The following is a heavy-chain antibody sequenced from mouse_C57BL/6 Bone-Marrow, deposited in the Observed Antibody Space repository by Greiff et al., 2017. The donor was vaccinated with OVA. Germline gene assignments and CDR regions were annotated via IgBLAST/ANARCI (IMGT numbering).Heavy chain of an antibody. Sequence: QVHVKQSGTELVKPGASVKLSCKASGYTFTSYWMHWVKQRPGQGLEWIGNINPSNGGTNYNEKFKSKATLTVDKSSSTAYMQLSSLTSEDSAVYYCARYDYRRGAWFAYWGQGTLVTVSA. J-gene: IGHJ3*01. V-gene: IGHV1-53*01. CDR1: GYTFTSYW. CDR2: INPSNGGT. D-gene: IGHD2-4*01. CDR3: ARYDYRRGAWFAY.